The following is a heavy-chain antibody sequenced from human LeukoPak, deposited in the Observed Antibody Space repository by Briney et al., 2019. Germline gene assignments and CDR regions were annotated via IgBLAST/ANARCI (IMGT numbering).Heavy chain of an antibody. Sequence: GGSLRLSCAASGFTFDDYAMHWVRQAPGKGREWVSGISWNSGSIGYADSVKGRFTISRDNAKNSLYLQMNSLRAEDTALYYCAKDDYDILTGSGGFDYWGQGALVTVSS. V-gene: IGHV3-9*01. J-gene: IGHJ4*02. CDR3: AKDDYDILTGSGGFDY. CDR1: GFTFDDYA. CDR2: ISWNSGSI. D-gene: IGHD3-9*01.